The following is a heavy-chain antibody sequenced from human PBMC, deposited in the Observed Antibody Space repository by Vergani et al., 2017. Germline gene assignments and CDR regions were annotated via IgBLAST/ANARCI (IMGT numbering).Heavy chain of an antibody. CDR2: ISSSSSYI. D-gene: IGHD3-10*01. CDR1: GFTFSSYS. V-gene: IGHV3-21*01. CDR3: AREPGGDYGSGDGPFDY. Sequence: VQLVESGGGVVQPGGSLRLSCAASGFTFSSYSMNWVRQAPGKGLEWVSSISSSSSYIYYADSVKGRFTISRDNAKNSLYLQMNSLRAEDTAVYYCAREPGGDYGSGDGPFDYWGQGTLVTVSS. J-gene: IGHJ4*02.